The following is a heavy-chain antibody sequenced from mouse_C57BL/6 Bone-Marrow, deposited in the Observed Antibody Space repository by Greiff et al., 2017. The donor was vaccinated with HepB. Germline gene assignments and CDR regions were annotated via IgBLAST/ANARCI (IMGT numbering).Heavy chain of an antibody. CDR2: IRLKSDNYAT. J-gene: IGHJ1*03. Sequence: EVKLEESGGGLVQPGGSMKLSCVASGFTFSNYWMNWVRQSPEKGLEWVAQIRLKSDNYATHYAESVKGRFTISRDDSKSSVYLQMNNLRAEDTGIYYCTIVATNWYFDVWGTGTTVTVSS. CDR1: GFTFSNYW. D-gene: IGHD1-1*01. V-gene: IGHV6-3*01. CDR3: TIVATNWYFDV.